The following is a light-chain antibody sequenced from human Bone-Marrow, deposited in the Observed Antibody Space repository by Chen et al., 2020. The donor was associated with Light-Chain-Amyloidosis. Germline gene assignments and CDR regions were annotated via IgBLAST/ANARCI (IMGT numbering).Light chain of an antibody. CDR3: SSYTITNTLV. V-gene: IGLV2-14*01. Sequence: QSALTQPASVSGSPGQSNNISCTGTSSDVGGDNHVSWDQQHPDKAPKLMIYEVTNRPSWVPVRFARSKSDNTASLTISGLQTEDEAYYFCSSYTITNTLVFGSGTRVTVL. CDR2: EVT. CDR1: SSDVGGDNH. J-gene: IGLJ1*01.